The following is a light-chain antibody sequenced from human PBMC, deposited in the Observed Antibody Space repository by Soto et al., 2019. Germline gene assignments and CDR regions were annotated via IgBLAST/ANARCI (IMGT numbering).Light chain of an antibody. CDR1: QSVATS. CDR3: QQRGNWPLT. CDR2: DAS. J-gene: IGKJ4*01. V-gene: IGKV3-11*01. Sequence: EIVSTQSPATLSLSPGERATLSCRASQSVATSLAWYQQKPGQAPRLFIYDASNRATGIPARFSGSGSGIDFTLTISSLEPEDFAVYYCQQRGNWPLTFGGGTKVEIK.